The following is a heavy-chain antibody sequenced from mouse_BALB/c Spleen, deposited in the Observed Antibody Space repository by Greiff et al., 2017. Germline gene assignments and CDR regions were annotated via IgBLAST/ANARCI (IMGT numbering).Heavy chain of an antibody. CDR3: ARRTMIIYAMDY. CDR2: ILPGSGST. D-gene: IGHD2-4*01. J-gene: IGHJ4*01. V-gene: IGHV1-9*01. Sequence: VQLQQSGAELMKPGASVKISCKATGYTFSSYWIEWVKQRPGHGLEWIGEILPGSGSTNYNEKFKGKATFTADTSSNTAYMQLSSLTSEDSAVYYCARRTMIIYAMDYWGQGTSVTVSS. CDR1: GYTFSSYW.